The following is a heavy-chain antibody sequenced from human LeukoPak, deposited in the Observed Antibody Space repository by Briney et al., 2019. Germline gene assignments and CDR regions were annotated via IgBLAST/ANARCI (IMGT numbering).Heavy chain of an antibody. CDR3: ARARTTRGFDY. Sequence: GGSLRLSCAASVFTFNSYGIHWVRQAPGKGREWVAFIWYDGSNKYYADSVKGRFTISRDNSKNTLYLQMNSLRAEETAVYYCARARTTRGFDYWGQGTLVTVSS. CDR2: IWYDGSNK. V-gene: IGHV3-33*01. CDR1: VFTFNSYG. D-gene: IGHD4-17*01. J-gene: IGHJ4*01.